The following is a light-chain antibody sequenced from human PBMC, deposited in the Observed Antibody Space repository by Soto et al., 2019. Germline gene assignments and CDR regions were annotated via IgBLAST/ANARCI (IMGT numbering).Light chain of an antibody. J-gene: IGKJ4*01. V-gene: IGKV3-11*01. CDR3: QQRSNWPST. Sequence: EIVLTQSPAPLSLSQGDKPPFSSGPSRSVTSSLAWYQQKPGQAPRLLIYDASNRATGIPARFSGSGSGTDFTLTITTLEPEDFAVYYCQQRSNWPSTFGGGTKVEIK. CDR1: RSVTSS. CDR2: DAS.